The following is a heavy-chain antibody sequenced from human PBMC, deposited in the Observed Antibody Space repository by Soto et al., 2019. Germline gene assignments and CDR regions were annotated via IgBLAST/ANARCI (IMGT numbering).Heavy chain of an antibody. CDR2: IIPIFGTA. CDR3: ARFLYGSGSYCFLGCYYGMDV. Sequence: QVQLVQSGAEVKKPGSSLKVSCKASGGTFSSYAISWVRQAPGQGLEWMGGIIPIFGTANYAQKFQGRVTITADESTSTAYMELSSLRSEDTAVYYCARFLYGSGSYCFLGCYYGMDVWGQGTTVTVSS. V-gene: IGHV1-69*01. J-gene: IGHJ6*02. CDR1: GGTFSSYA. D-gene: IGHD3-10*01.